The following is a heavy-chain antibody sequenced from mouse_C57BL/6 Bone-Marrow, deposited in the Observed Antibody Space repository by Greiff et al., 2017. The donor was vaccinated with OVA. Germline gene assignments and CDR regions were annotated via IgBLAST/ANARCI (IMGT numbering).Heavy chain of an antibody. Sequence: EVKLMESGAELVRPGASVKLSCTASGFNIKDDYMHWVKQRPEQGLEWIGWIDPENGDTEYASKFRGKATITADTSSNTAYLQLSSLTSEDTAVYYCTDTNYYAMDYWGQGTSVTVSS. CDR2: IDPENGDT. CDR3: TDTNYYAMDY. CDR1: GFNIKDDY. V-gene: IGHV14-4*01. D-gene: IGHD5-1-1*01. J-gene: IGHJ4*01.